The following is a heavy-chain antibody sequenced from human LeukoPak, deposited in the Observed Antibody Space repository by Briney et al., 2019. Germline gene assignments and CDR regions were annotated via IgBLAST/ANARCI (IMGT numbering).Heavy chain of an antibody. Sequence: ASVEVSCKPSGYTFTDNYLHWVRQAPGQGLEWVGWMNPNSGGTGYAQKFQGRVTMTRDTSISTAYMELSSLTSDDTAVYYCTRGSGTSWFDYWGQGSLVTVSS. D-gene: IGHD2-2*01. J-gene: IGHJ4*02. CDR2: MNPNSGGT. V-gene: IGHV1-2*02. CDR3: TRGSGTSWFDY. CDR1: GYTFTDNY.